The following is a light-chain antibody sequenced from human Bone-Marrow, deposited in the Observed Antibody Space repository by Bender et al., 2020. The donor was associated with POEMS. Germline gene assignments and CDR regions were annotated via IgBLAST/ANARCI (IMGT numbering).Light chain of an antibody. J-gene: IGLJ3*02. CDR1: NSNIGNHG. CDR2: YDD. Sequence: QSVLTQPPSASGTPGQRVTISCSGGNSNIGNHGVNWYQQLPGEAPKLLIYYDDLLTPGVSDRFSASKSGTSASLAIRELQSEDEALYYCSAWDDSLSGWVFGGGTKLTVL. V-gene: IGLV1-36*01. CDR3: SAWDDSLSGWV.